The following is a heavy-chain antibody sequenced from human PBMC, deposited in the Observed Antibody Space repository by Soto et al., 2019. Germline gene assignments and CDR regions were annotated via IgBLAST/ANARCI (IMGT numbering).Heavy chain of an antibody. CDR1: GYTFTSYG. V-gene: IGHV1-8*02. CDR2: MNPNSGNT. CDR3: ARERTRGFDP. Sequence: GASVKVSCKASGYTFTSYGINWVRQATGQGLEWMGWMNPNSGNTAYAQKFLGRVTMTRNTSISTAYMELSSLRSEDTAVYYCARERTRGFDPWGQGTLVTVSS. J-gene: IGHJ5*02.